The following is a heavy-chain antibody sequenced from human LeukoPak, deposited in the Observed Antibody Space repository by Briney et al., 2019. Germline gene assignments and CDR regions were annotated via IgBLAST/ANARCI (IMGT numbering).Heavy chain of an antibody. V-gene: IGHV4-4*02. D-gene: IGHD6-13*01. CDR3: ARAAAGSLDY. CDR1: GGSISRSNW. CDR2: IYHSGST. Sequence: PSGTLSLTCAVSGGSISRSNWWSWVRQPPGKGLEWIGEIYHSGSTNYNPSLKSRVTIYVDKSKNHFSLRLSSVTAADTAVYYCARAAAGSLDYWGQGTLVTVSS. J-gene: IGHJ4*02.